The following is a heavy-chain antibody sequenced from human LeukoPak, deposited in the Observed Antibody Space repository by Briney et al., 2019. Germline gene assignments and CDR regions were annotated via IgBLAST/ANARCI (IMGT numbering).Heavy chain of an antibody. D-gene: IGHD2-2*01. Sequence: WGSLRLSCAASGFTFSSNSMNWVRQAPGKGLEWVSSISTSSSYIYYADSVKGRFTISRDNAKKSLYLQMNSLRAEDTAVYYCARGAVVVPAANNWFDPWGQGTLVTVSS. V-gene: IGHV3-21*01. CDR2: ISTSSSYI. CDR1: GFTFSSNS. CDR3: ARGAVVVPAANNWFDP. J-gene: IGHJ5*02.